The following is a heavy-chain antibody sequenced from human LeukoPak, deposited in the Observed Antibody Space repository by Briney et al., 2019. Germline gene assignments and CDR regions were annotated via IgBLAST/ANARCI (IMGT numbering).Heavy chain of an antibody. CDR1: GGSISSSSYY. D-gene: IGHD4-17*01. CDR2: IYYSGST. J-gene: IGHJ4*02. V-gene: IGHV4-39*01. CDR3: ARLTVTTLDY. Sequence: PSETLSLTCTVSGGSISSSSYYWGWIRQPPGKGLEWIGSIYYSGSTYYNPSLKSRVTISVDTSKNQFSLKLSSVTAADTAVYYCARLTVTTLDYWGQGTLVTVSS.